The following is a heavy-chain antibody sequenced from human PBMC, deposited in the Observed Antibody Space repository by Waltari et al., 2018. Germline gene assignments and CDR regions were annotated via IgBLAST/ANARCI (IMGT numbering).Heavy chain of an antibody. CDR3: ARGYYDDSSGYPPEGYFDY. D-gene: IGHD3-22*01. CDR1: GGTFSSYA. J-gene: IGHJ4*02. V-gene: IGHV1-69*05. Sequence: QVQLVQSGAEVKKPGSSVKVSCKASGGTFSSYAISWVRQAPGQGLEWLGGIIPMLGTANYAQKVEVRVTITTDEATSTAYMELRSLRSDDTAVYYCARGYYDDSSGYPPEGYFDYWRQGTLVTVSS. CDR2: IIPMLGTA.